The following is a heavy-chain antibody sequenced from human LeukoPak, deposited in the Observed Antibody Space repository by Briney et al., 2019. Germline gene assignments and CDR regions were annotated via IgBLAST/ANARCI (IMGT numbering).Heavy chain of an antibody. D-gene: IGHD4-17*01. CDR1: GGSFSGYY. J-gene: IGHJ4*02. V-gene: IGHV4-34*01. CDR3: ARQGYGDFSSRPFDY. Sequence: SETLSLTCAVYGGSFSGYYWTWIRQPPGKGLEWIGELNHSGSTNYNPSLKSRVSLSVDTSKKQFSLKLRSVTAADTAVYYCARQGYGDFSSRPFDYWGQGTLVTVSS. CDR2: LNHSGST.